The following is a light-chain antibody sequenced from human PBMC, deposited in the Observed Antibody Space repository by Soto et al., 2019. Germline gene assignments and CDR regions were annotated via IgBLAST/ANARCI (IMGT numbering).Light chain of an antibody. CDR2: AAS. CDR1: QSVSLH. J-gene: IGKJ4*01. CDR3: QQRRDWPLT. V-gene: IGKV3-11*01. Sequence: EILLTQSPGTLSLSPGEKSTLXXRASQSVSLHLAWYQQKPGQAPRXFIYAASNRATGVPGRFSGSGSGADFTLTISSLEPEDVAIYYCQQRRDWPLTFGGGTKVDIK.